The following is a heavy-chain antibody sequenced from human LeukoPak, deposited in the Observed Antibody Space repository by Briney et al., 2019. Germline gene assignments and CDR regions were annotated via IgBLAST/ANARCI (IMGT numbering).Heavy chain of an antibody. J-gene: IGHJ5*02. CDR2: INPSSGGT. V-gene: IGHV1-2*06. D-gene: IGHD3-22*01. Sequence: GASVKVSCKASGYTFIDYYMHWVRQAPGQGLEWMGRINPSSGGTNYAQKFQGRVTMTRDTSISTAYMGLSRLRSDDTAVYYCARDDNSGYYSGPWGQGTLVTVSS. CDR3: ARDDNSGYYSGP. CDR1: GYTFIDYY.